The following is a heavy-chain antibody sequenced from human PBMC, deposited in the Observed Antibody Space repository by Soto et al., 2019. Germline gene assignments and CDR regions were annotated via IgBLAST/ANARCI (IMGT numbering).Heavy chain of an antibody. CDR3: ARIEGDCSGGSCYSGGFDY. V-gene: IGHV3-11*01. Sequence: GGSLRLSCAASGFTFSDYYMTWIRQAPGKGLEWVSYIDNSGTIKYYADSVKGRFTISRDNTKNSLSPQTNSLGAEDTAIYYCARIEGDCSGGSCYSGGFDYWGQGALVTVSS. CDR1: GFTFSDYY. D-gene: IGHD2-15*01. J-gene: IGHJ4*02. CDR2: IDNSGTIK.